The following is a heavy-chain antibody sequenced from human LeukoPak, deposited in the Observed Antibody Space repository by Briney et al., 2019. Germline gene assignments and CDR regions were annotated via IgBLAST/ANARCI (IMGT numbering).Heavy chain of an antibody. CDR2: ISYDGSNE. Sequence: PGGSLRLSCAASGFTFSSYAMHWVRQAPGKGLEWLAFISYDGSNEYYADSVKGRFTISRDNSKGTLYLQMISLRDEDTAVYNCARTRNRLDYWGQGTLVTVSS. J-gene: IGHJ4*02. CDR3: ARTRNRLDY. D-gene: IGHD1-14*01. CDR1: GFTFSSYA. V-gene: IGHV3-30*04.